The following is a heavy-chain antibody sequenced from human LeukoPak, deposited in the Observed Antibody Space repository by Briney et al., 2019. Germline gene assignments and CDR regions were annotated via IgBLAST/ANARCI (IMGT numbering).Heavy chain of an antibody. V-gene: IGHV3-9*01. CDR1: GFTVSSNY. Sequence: PGGSLRLSCAASGFTVSSNYMSWVRQAPGKGLEWVSGISWNSGSIGYADSVKGRFTISRDNAKNSLYLQMNSLRAEDTALYYCAKDIGRFPHALDIWGQGTMVTVSS. CDR3: AKDIGRFPHALDI. J-gene: IGHJ3*02. D-gene: IGHD2-21*01. CDR2: ISWNSGSI.